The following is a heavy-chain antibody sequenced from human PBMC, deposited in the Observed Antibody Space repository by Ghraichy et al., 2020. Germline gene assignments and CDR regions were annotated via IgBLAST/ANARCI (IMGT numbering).Heavy chain of an antibody. CDR1: GYTFTSYG. V-gene: IGHV1-18*01. CDR2: ISAYNGNT. CDR3: ARVHYCSSTSCYFWAGGSYYYYYGMDV. Sequence: ASVKVSCKASGYTFTSYGISWVRQAPGQGLEWMGWISAYNGNTNYAQKLQGRVTMTTDTSTSTAYMELRSLRSDDRAVYYCARVHYCSSTSCYFWAGGSYYYYYGMDVWGQGNTVTVSS. J-gene: IGHJ6*02. D-gene: IGHD2-2*01.